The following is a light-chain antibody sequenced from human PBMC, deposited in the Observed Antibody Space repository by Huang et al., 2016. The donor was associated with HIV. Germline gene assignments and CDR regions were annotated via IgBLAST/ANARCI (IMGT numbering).Light chain of an antibody. CDR1: QNIGDN. CDR2: GAS. CDR3: QQFNNWPPRFT. J-gene: IGKJ3*01. Sequence: EIVMTKSPATLSVSPGERATLSCRASQNIGDNLTWYQHKPGQAPRILIYGASTRATGIPPRFSGSGSGTEFTLTISGLESEDFAVYYCQQFNNWPPRFTFGPGTTVDVK. V-gene: IGKV3-15*01.